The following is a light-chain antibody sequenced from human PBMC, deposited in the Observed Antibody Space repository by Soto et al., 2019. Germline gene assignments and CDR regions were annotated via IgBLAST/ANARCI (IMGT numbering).Light chain of an antibody. J-gene: IGKJ4*01. V-gene: IGKV4-1*01. Sequence: DIVMTQSPDSLAVSLGERAPINCKSSQSVLYSSNHKNYLAWYQQKPGQPPKLLIYWASTRESGVPDRFSGSGSGTDFTLTISSLQAEDVAVYYCQQYYSTPLTFGGGTKVEIK. CDR2: WAS. CDR1: QSVLYSSNHKNY. CDR3: QQYYSTPLT.